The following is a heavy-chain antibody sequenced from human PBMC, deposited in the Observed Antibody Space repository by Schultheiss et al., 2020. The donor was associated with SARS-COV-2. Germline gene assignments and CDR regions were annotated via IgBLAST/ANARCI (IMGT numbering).Heavy chain of an antibody. D-gene: IGHD5-12*01. CDR3: ARPGPTIGVVDY. CDR1: GFTFSQSR. J-gene: IGHJ4*02. Sequence: GESLKISCVLSGFTFSQSRIHWVRQAPGKGLEWVAVISYDGSNKYYADSVKGRFTISRDNAKNSLYLQMNSLRAEDTAVYYCARPGPTIGVVDYWGQGTLVTVSS. V-gene: IGHV3-33*05. CDR2: ISYDGSNK.